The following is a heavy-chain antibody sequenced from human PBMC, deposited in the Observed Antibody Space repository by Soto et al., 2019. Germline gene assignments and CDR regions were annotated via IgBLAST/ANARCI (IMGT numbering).Heavy chain of an antibody. D-gene: IGHD3-3*01. CDR3: ARVAILRFLEWPDGGYFDY. V-gene: IGHV3-53*04. Sequence: PGGSLRLSCAASGFTVSSNYMSWVRQAPGKGLEWVSVIYSGGSTYYADSVKGRFTISRHNSKNTLYLQMNSLRAEDTAVYYCARVAILRFLEWPDGGYFDYWGQGTLVTVSS. CDR2: IYSGGST. J-gene: IGHJ4*02. CDR1: GFTVSSNY.